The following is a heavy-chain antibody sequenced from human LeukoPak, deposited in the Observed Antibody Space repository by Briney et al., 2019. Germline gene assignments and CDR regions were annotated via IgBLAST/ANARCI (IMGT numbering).Heavy chain of an antibody. CDR1: GFTFSSYW. V-gene: IGHV3-7*01. D-gene: IGHD3-3*01. CDR2: IKQDGSEK. J-gene: IGHJ6*03. CDR3: ARDNEHYDFWSGYYNPESDYYCMDV. Sequence: GGSLRLSCAASGFTFSSYWMSWVRQAPGKGLEWVANIKQDGSEKYYVDSVKGRFTISRDNAKNSLYLQMNSLGAEDTAVYYCARDNEHYDFWSGYYNPESDYYCMDVWGKGTTVTVSS.